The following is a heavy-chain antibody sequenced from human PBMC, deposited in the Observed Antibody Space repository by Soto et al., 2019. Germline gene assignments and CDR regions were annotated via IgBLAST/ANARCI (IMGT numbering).Heavy chain of an antibody. CDR2: IYYSGST. CDR3: ARHSYSGYEFDY. CDR1: GGSISSSSYY. D-gene: IGHD5-12*01. Sequence: PSETLSLTCTVSGGSISSSSYYWGWIRQPPGKGLEWIGSIYYSGSTYYNPSLKSRVTISVDTSKNQFSLKLSSVTAADTAVYYCARHSYSGYEFDYWGQGTLVTVAS. V-gene: IGHV4-39*01. J-gene: IGHJ4*02.